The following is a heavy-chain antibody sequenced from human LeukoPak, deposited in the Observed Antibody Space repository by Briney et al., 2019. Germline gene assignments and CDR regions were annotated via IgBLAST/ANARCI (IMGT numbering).Heavy chain of an antibody. J-gene: IGHJ1*01. CDR1: GGSISSYY. Sequence: SETLSLTCTVSGGSISSYYWNWIRQPPGGGLEWIGYIYYSGSTNYNPSLKSRVTISVDTSKNQFSLKLSSVTAADTAVYYCARGGWYPESFQHWGQGALVTVSS. CDR3: ARGGWYPESFQH. D-gene: IGHD6-19*01. V-gene: IGHV4-59*01. CDR2: IYYSGST.